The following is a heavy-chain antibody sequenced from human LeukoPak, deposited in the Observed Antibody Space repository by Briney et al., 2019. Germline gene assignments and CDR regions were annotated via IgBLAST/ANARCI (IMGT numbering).Heavy chain of an antibody. J-gene: IGHJ4*02. CDR2: FYYSGST. V-gene: IGHV4-59*08. D-gene: IGHD3-10*01. Sequence: SGTLSPTGPVPGGSISSYSWSWIRQPPGKGLNWTGLFYYSGSTNYSPSLKSRGTISVDTSKNQFSLKLSSVTAADTAVYYCARQRYYGSGNFDYWGQGSLVTVSS. CDR3: ARQRYYGSGNFDY. CDR1: GGSISSYS.